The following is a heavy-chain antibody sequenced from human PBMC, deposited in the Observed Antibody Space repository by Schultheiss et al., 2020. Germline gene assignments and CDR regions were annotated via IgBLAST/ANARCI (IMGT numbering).Heavy chain of an antibody. J-gene: IGHJ5*02. CDR3: ANGGYCSSTSCYFDP. D-gene: IGHD2-2*01. V-gene: IGHV4-39*01. Sequence: SETLSLTCTVSGGSISSSSYYWGWIRQLPGKGLEWIGSIYYSGSTYYNPSLKSRVTISVDTSKNQFSLKLSSVTAADTAVYYCANGGYCSSTSCYFDPWGQGTLVTVSS. CDR2: IYYSGST. CDR1: GGSISSSSYY.